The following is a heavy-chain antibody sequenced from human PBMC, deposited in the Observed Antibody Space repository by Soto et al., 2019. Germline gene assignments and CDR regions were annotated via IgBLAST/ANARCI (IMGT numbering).Heavy chain of an antibody. V-gene: IGHV3-15*01. CDR1: GFTFSNAW. CDR3: TTDPGLLYYDSSGYYFPFDY. D-gene: IGHD3-22*01. Sequence: AGGSLRLSCAASGFTFSNAWMSWVRQAPGKGLEWVGRIKSKTDGGTTDYAAPVKGRFTISRDDSKNTLYLQMNSLKTEDTAVYYCTTDPGLLYYDSSGYYFPFDYWGQGTLVTVSS. CDR2: IKSKTDGGTT. J-gene: IGHJ4*02.